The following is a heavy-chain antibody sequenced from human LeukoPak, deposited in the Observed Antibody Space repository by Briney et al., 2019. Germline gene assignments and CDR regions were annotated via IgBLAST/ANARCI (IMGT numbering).Heavy chain of an antibody. Sequence: SETLSLSCTVSGTSISDHYWIWIRQPPGKGQEWLGFIHTTGSTGYNPSLQSRVSISVDTSKSQVSLKLGSVTAADTAVYFCVRGRGWLCDSWGQGTLLTVTS. V-gene: IGHV4-59*11. CDR2: IHTTGST. D-gene: IGHD6-19*01. J-gene: IGHJ4*02. CDR1: GTSISDHY. CDR3: VRGRGWLCDS.